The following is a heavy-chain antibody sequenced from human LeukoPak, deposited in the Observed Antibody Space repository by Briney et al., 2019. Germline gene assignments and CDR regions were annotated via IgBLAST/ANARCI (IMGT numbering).Heavy chain of an antibody. CDR3: ARDRRGGFDY. Sequence: SETLSLTCAVYGGSFSGYYWSWIRQPPGKGLEWIGEINHSGSTNYNPSLKSRVTISVDTSKNQFSLKLSSVTAADTAVYYCARDRRGGFDYWGQGTLVTVSS. CDR2: INHSGST. D-gene: IGHD4-23*01. V-gene: IGHV4-34*01. J-gene: IGHJ4*02. CDR1: GGSFSGYY.